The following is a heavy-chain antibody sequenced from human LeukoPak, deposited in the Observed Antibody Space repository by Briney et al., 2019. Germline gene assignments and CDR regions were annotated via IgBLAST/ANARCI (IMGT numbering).Heavy chain of an antibody. CDR2: IRSKTYGGTT. D-gene: IGHD5-18*01. J-gene: IGHJ6*02. CDR1: GFTFGDHA. Sequence: GGSLRLSCTASGFTFGDHAMSWVRQAPGKGLEWVGFIRSKTYGGTTEYAASVKGRFTISRDGSKSIAYLQMNSLKTEDTAVYYCTRGPTQQWLYYGMDVWGQGTTVTVSS. CDR3: TRGPTQQWLYYGMDV. V-gene: IGHV3-49*04.